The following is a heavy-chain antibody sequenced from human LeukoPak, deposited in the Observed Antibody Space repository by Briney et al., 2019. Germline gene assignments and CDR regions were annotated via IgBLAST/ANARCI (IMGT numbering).Heavy chain of an antibody. CDR2: IYPGDSDT. CDR1: GYSFTSYW. CDR3: ARHVTGSGYLIDY. D-gene: IGHD3-22*01. J-gene: IGHJ4*02. V-gene: IGHV5-51*01. Sequence: GESLKISCKGSGYSFTSYWIGWVRQMPGKGLEWMGIIYPGDSDTRYSPSFQGQVPFSADKSISTAYLQWSSLKASDTAMYYCARHVTGSGYLIDYWGQGTLVTVSS.